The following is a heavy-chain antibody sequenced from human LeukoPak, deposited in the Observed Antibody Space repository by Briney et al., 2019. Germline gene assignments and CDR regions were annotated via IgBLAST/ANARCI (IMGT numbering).Heavy chain of an antibody. V-gene: IGHV3-11*05. J-gene: IGHJ4*02. D-gene: IGHD3-10*01. CDR2: ISSGSTYT. CDR1: GFTFSDYS. Sequence: GGSLRLSCAASGFTFSDYSMNWVRQAPGKGLEWVSDISSGSTYTNYADSVKGRFTIFRDNAKNSLYLQMNSLRTEDTAVYYCARVNNYYGARGGGYFDYWGQGTLVTVSS. CDR3: ARVNNYYGARGGGYFDY.